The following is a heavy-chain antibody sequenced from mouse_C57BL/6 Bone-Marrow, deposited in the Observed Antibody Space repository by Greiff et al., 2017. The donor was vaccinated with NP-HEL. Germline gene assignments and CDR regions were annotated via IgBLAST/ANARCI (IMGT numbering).Heavy chain of an antibody. V-gene: IGHV1-18*01. CDR3: AIKSRYYGSSHWYFDV. J-gene: IGHJ1*03. Sequence: EVQLQQSGPELVKPGASVKIPCKASGYTFTDYNMDWVKQSHGKSLEWIGDINPNNGGTIYNQKFKGKATLTVDKSSSTAYMELRSLTSEDTAVYYCAIKSRYYGSSHWYFDVWGTGTTVTVSS. CDR1: GYTFTDYN. CDR2: INPNNGGT. D-gene: IGHD1-1*01.